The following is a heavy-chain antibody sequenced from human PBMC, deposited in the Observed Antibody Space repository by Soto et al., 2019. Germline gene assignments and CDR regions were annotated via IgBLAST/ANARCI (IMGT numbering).Heavy chain of an antibody. V-gene: IGHV4-59*01. Sequence: SETLSLTCTVSGGSISSYYWSWIRQPPGRGLEWIGYISYSGSTNYNPSLKSRVTISVDTSKNQFSLKLSSVTAADTAVYYCARDIMGTDYYYYGMDVWGQGTTVTVSS. J-gene: IGHJ6*02. CDR1: GGSISSYY. CDR3: ARDIMGTDYYYYGMDV. CDR2: ISYSGST. D-gene: IGHD2-8*01.